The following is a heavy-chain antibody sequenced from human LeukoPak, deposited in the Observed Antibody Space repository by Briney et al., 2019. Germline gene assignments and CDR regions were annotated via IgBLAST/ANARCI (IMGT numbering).Heavy chain of an antibody. V-gene: IGHV1-2*02. CDR1: GYTFTGYY. J-gene: IGHJ3*02. Sequence: ASVKVSCKASGYTFTGYYMHWVRQAPGQGLEWMGWINPNSGGTNYAQRFQGRVTMTRDTSISTAYMELSRLRSDDTAVYYCASGAGTTAGAFDIWGQGTMVTVSS. CDR3: ASGAGTTAGAFDI. CDR2: INPNSGGT. D-gene: IGHD1-7*01.